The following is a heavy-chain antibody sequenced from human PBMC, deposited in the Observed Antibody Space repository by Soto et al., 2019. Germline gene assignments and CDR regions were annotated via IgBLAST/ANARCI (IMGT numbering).Heavy chain of an antibody. Sequence: GGSLRLSCAASGFGFSGYEMNWVRQAPGSGLEWISYISNYGNTINYAGSVRGRFTISRDNAKSSLFLQMNSLRAEDTAVYYCARVPLTGYYYFDSWGQGTLVTVSS. CDR2: ISNYGNTI. J-gene: IGHJ4*02. D-gene: IGHD3-9*01. CDR1: GFGFSGYE. CDR3: ARVPLTGYYYFDS. V-gene: IGHV3-48*03.